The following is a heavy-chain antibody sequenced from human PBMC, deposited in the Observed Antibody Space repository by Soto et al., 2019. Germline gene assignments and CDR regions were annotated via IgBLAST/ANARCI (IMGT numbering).Heavy chain of an antibody. D-gene: IGHD1-7*01. CDR2: IYANNDGT. V-gene: IGHV1-2*02. Sequence: VSVEVFSKDSGYPLTDYYINLGRRAPGQGLEWMGWIYANNDGTNYAQKFEGGVTLTRDTSISTAYMELNSLTSDDTAMYYCARSGSGTTYLDRWGQGTMVTFSS. J-gene: IGHJ1*01. CDR1: GYPLTDYY. CDR3: ARSGSGTTYLDR.